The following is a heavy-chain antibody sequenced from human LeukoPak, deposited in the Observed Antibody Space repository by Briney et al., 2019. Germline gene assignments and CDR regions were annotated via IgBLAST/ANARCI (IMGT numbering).Heavy chain of an antibody. CDR3: AKDHGD. D-gene: IGHD3-10*01. Sequence: WVRQSPGKGLEWVAFIRYDGSNKYYADSVKGRFTISRDNSKNTLYLQMNSLRAEDTAVYYCAKDHGDWGQGTMVTVSS. V-gene: IGHV3-30*02. CDR2: IRYDGSNK. J-gene: IGHJ3*01.